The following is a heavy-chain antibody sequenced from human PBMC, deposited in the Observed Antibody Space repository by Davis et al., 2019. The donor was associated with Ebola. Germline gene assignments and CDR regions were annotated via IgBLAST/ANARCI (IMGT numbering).Heavy chain of an antibody. Sequence: AASVKVSCKASGYIFRSYGISWVRQAPGQGLEWMGWISTYNGNTKYAQNFQGRVTMTTDTSTDTAYMELRSLRSDDTAVYYCARDRAATGIEYWGQGSLVTVSS. CDR3: ARDRAATGIEY. J-gene: IGHJ4*02. CDR2: ISTYNGNT. CDR1: GYIFRSYG. V-gene: IGHV1-18*04. D-gene: IGHD6-25*01.